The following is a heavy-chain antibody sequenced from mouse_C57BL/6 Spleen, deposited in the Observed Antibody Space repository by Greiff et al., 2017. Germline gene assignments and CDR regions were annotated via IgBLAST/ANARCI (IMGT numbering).Heavy chain of an antibody. J-gene: IGHJ2*01. Sequence: EVQLVESGGGLVQPGGSLKLSCAASGFTFSDYYMYWVRQTPEKRLEWVAYISNGGGSTYYPDTVKGRFTISRDNAKNTLYLQMSRLKSEDTAMYYCARHDSSGFDYWGQGTTLTVSS. CDR3: ARHDSSGFDY. D-gene: IGHD3-2*02. V-gene: IGHV5-12*01. CDR1: GFTFSDYY. CDR2: ISNGGGST.